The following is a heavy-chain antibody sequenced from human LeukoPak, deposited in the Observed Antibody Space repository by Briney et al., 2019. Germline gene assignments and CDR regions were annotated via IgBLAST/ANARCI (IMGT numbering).Heavy chain of an antibody. J-gene: IGHJ4*02. CDR1: GFTFNNYD. CDR3: ARVKRYKYGSSGYFVGFFDS. Sequence: GGSLRLSCAASGFTFNNYDMHWVRQPPGKSLEWVSGIGTAGDTYYSDSVKGRFTISRDGAKNSLDLQMNTLRAGDTAVYHCARVKRYKYGSSGYFVGFFDSWGQGTLVSVSS. D-gene: IGHD3-22*01. V-gene: IGHV3-13*01. CDR2: IGTAGDT.